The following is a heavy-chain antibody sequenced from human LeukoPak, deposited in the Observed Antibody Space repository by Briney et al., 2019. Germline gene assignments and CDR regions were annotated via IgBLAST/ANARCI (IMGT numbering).Heavy chain of an antibody. Sequence: SETLSLTCTVSGVTISSYYWSWLRQPPGKGLEWIGYIYYSRSTNYNPSLKSRVTISVDTSKNQFSLKLSSVTAADTAVYYCARSANYYDSSGYQIGGAFDIWGQGTMVTVSS. CDR3: ARSANYYDSSGYQIGGAFDI. V-gene: IGHV4-59*01. CDR1: GVTISSYY. J-gene: IGHJ3*02. D-gene: IGHD3-22*01. CDR2: IYYSRST.